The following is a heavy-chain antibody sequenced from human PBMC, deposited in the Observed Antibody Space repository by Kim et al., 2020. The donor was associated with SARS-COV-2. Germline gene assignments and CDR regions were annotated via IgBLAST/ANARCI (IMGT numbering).Heavy chain of an antibody. D-gene: IGHD3-22*01. V-gene: IGHV3-30*04. CDR2: ISYDGSNK. CDR3: ARGGGYFSDYPGPDAFDI. CDR1: GFTFSSYA. J-gene: IGHJ3*02. Sequence: GGSLRLSCAASGFTFSSYAMHWVRQAPGKGLEWVAVISYDGSNKYYADSVKGRFTISRDNSKNTLYLQMNSLRAEDTAVYYCARGGGYFSDYPGPDAFDIWGQGTMVTVSS.